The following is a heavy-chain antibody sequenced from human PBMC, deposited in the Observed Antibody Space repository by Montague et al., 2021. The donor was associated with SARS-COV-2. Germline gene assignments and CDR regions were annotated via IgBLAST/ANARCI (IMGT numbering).Heavy chain of an antibody. CDR1: GGSISSYY. CDR2: IYYSGSS. CDR3: ASPGGYCSCGSCYYVY. D-gene: IGHD2-15*01. V-gene: IGHV4-59*01. J-gene: IGHJ4*02. Sequence: SETLSLTCTVSGGSISSYYWSWIRQPPGKGLEWIGYIYYSGSSNYNPSLKSRVTISIDTSKNQFSLNLNSVTAADGAVYYCASPGGYCSCGSCYYVYWGQGTLVTVSS.